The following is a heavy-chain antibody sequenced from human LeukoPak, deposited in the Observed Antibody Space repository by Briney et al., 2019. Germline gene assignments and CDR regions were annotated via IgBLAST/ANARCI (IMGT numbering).Heavy chain of an antibody. V-gene: IGHV4-59*01. D-gene: IGHD3-10*01. Sequence: SETLSLTCTVSGGSISSYYWSWIRQPPGKGLEWIGYIYYSGSTNYNPSLKSRVTISVDTSTNQFSLKLSSVTAADTAVYYCAREGTSEGLDYWGQGTLVTFST. J-gene: IGHJ4*02. CDR2: IYYSGST. CDR3: AREGTSEGLDY. CDR1: GGSISSYY.